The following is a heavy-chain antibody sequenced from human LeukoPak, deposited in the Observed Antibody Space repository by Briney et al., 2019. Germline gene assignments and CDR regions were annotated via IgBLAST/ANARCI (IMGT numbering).Heavy chain of an antibody. V-gene: IGHV4-34*01. CDR2: INHSGST. CDR3: ARQWPYRAVAV. J-gene: IGHJ4*02. Sequence: SETLSLTCVVCGGSFSGYFWSWIRQPPGKGLEGIGEINHSGSTNYNPSLKCRVTISVDTSKNQVSLKLSSVTAADTAVYYCARQWPYRAVAVWGQGTLVTVSS. CDR1: GGSFSGYF. D-gene: IGHD6-19*01.